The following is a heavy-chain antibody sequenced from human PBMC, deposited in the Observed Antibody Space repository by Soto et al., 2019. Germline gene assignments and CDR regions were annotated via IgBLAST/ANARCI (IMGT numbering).Heavy chain of an antibody. J-gene: IGHJ6*01. Sequence: SETLSLSWAGYGGFSSGYNWSWIRQPPGKGLEWIGEINHSGSTNYNPSLKSRVTISVDTSKNQFSLKLSSVTAADTAVYYCARDWELPHYYGMDAWGQASIVT. CDR2: INHSGST. CDR1: GGFSSGYN. CDR3: ARDWELPHYYGMDA. V-gene: IGHV4-34*01. D-gene: IGHD1-26*01.